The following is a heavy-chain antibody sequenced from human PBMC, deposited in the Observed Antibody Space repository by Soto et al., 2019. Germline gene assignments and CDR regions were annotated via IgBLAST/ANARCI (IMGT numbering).Heavy chain of an antibody. CDR3: ARVTPGNNLYYFSGLDV. Sequence: QVHLLESGGGVVQPGKSLRLSCVASGFSFDTYAIHWVRQAPGKGLQWVALISYEGSNTYYADSVRGRFTITRDNSKNTLYLQMSTLRTEESGVYYCARVTPGNNLYYFSGLDVWGQGTLVTVSS. CDR1: GFSFDTYA. J-gene: IGHJ6*02. CDR2: ISYEGSNT. V-gene: IGHV3-30*15. D-gene: IGHD1-1*01.